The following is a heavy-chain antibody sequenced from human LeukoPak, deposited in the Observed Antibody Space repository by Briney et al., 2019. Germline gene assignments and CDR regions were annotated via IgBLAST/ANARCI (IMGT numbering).Heavy chain of an antibody. CDR2: IIPIFGTA. CDR1: GGTFSSYA. J-gene: IGHJ6*02. Sequence: ASVKVSCKASGGTFSSYAISWVRQAPGQGLEWMGGIIPIFGTANYAQKFQGRVTITVDESTSTAYMELSSLRSEDTAVYYCASGPGQITIFGVLDVWGQGTTVTVSS. D-gene: IGHD3-3*01. CDR3: ASGPGQITIFGVLDV. V-gene: IGHV1-69*13.